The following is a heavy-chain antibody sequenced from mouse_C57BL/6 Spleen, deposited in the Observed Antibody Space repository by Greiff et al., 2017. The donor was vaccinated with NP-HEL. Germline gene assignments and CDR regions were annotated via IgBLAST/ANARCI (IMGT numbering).Heavy chain of an antibody. V-gene: IGHV5-17*01. D-gene: IGHD3-3*01. Sequence: EVKLMESGGGLVKPGGSLKLSCAASGFTLSDYGMHWVSQAPEKGLEWVAYISSGSSTIYYANTVKGRFTISRDNAKNTLFLQMTSLRSEDTAMYYCAIWDSYYAMDYWGQGTSVTVSS. CDR2: ISSGSSTI. CDR1: GFTLSDYG. J-gene: IGHJ4*01. CDR3: AIWDSYYAMDY.